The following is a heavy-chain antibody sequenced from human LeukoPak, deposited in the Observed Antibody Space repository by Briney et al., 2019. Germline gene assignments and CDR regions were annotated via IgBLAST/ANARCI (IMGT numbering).Heavy chain of an antibody. V-gene: IGHV3-30*18. J-gene: IGHJ5*02. D-gene: IGHD2-15*01. CDR1: GFTFSSYG. CDR3: AKDGAYCSGGSCYYNWFDP. Sequence: PGRSLRLSCAASGFTFSSYGMHWVRQAPGKGLEWVAVISYDGSNKYYADSVKGRFTISRDNSKITLYLQMNSLRAEDTAVYYCAKDGAYCSGGSCYYNWFDPWGQGTLVTVSS. CDR2: ISYDGSNK.